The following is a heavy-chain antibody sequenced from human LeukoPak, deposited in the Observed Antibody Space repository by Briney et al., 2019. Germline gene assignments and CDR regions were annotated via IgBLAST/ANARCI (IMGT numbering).Heavy chain of an antibody. D-gene: IGHD4-17*01. CDR1: GYTFTSYG. Sequence: ASVKVSCKASGYTFTSYGISWVRQAPGQGLEWIGWISAYNGNTNYAQKLQGRVTMTTDTSTSTAYMELRSLRSDDTAVYYCARPRWGVDYGDFGTFDYWGQGTLVTVSS. J-gene: IGHJ4*02. V-gene: IGHV1-18*01. CDR2: ISAYNGNT. CDR3: ARPRWGVDYGDFGTFDY.